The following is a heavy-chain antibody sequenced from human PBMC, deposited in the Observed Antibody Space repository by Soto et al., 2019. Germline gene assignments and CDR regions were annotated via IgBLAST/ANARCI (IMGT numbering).Heavy chain of an antibody. CDR1: GFTFSSYG. CDR2: ISYDGSNK. V-gene: IGHV3-30*03. D-gene: IGHD2-15*01. J-gene: IGHJ4*02. Sequence: QVQLVESGGGVVQPGRSLRLSCAASGFTFSSYGMHWVRQAPGKGLEWVAVISYDGSNKYYADSVKGRFTISRDNSKNTLYLQMNSLRAEDTAVYYCARYPIIRYCSGGSCYHGPFYYFDYWGQGTLVTVSS. CDR3: ARYPIIRYCSGGSCYHGPFYYFDY.